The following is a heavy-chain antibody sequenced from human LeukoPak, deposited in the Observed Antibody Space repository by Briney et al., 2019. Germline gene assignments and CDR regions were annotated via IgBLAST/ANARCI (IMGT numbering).Heavy chain of an antibody. CDR2: MNPNSGNT. D-gene: IGHD3-9*01. J-gene: IGHJ4*02. Sequence: ASVKVSCKASGYTFTSYDINWVRQATGQGLEWMGWMNPNSGNTGYAQKFQRRVTMTRNTSISTAYMELSSLRSEDTAVYYCARLVNRYRGCHGGCYWGQGTLVTVSS. V-gene: IGHV1-8*01. CDR1: GYTFTSYD. CDR3: ARLVNRYRGCHGGCY.